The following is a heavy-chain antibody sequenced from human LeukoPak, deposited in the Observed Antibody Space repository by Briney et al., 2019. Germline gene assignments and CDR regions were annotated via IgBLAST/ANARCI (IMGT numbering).Heavy chain of an antibody. J-gene: IGHJ5*02. Sequence: SETLSHTCTVSGVSICSGHYFWASTRQPPGGGLECNASVLYSGSTYYAPYFHGRVTSSVDTSKSQFSLRLSSVTAADTAIYYCARHTVDTTLDGDPDYFDAWGQGT. D-gene: IGHD4-11*01. CDR2: VLYSGST. CDR3: ARHTVDTTLDGDPDYFDA. V-gene: IGHV4-39*07. CDR1: GVSICSGHYF.